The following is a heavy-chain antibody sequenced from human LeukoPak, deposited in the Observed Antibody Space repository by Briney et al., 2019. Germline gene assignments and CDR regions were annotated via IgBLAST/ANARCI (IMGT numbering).Heavy chain of an antibody. CDR3: ARTRGYYDSSGYPYDAFDI. J-gene: IGHJ3*02. CDR2: IYYSGST. V-gene: IGHV4-59*01. Sequence: SETLSLTCTVSGGSISSYYWSWIRQPPGKGLEWIGYIYYSGSTNYNPSLKSRVTISVDTSKNQFSLKLSSMTAADTAVYYCARTRGYYDSSGYPYDAFDIWGQGTMVTVSS. D-gene: IGHD3-22*01. CDR1: GGSISSYY.